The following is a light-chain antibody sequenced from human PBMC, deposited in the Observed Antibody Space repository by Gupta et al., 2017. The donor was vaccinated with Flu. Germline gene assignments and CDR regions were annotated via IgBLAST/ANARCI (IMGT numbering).Light chain of an antibody. CDR3: QQYKDWPQFT. Sequence: EIVMTQSPATLSVSPGDRATVSCRASRSFSNDLAWYQQKPGQAPRLLIYGASFRATGIPARFSGSGSGTEFTLTISSLQSDDFATYYCQQYKDWPQFTFGHGTKVEFK. J-gene: IGKJ1*01. CDR2: GAS. CDR1: RSFSND. V-gene: IGKV3-15*01.